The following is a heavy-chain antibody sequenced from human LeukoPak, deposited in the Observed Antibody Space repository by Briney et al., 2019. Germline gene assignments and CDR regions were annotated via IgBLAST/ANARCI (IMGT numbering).Heavy chain of an antibody. Sequence: GGSLTLSCAASAFTFSSYAMNWVPQAPGQGLVWGSTISGDGGDTHYVDSVKGRFTISRDNSKNTLYLQMNSLRAEDTAVYYCARGRNYRNYSCYFDLWGRGTLVTVSS. CDR3: ARGRNYRNYSCYFDL. D-gene: IGHD1-7*01. V-gene: IGHV3-23*01. J-gene: IGHJ2*01. CDR1: AFTFSSYA. CDR2: ISGDGGDT.